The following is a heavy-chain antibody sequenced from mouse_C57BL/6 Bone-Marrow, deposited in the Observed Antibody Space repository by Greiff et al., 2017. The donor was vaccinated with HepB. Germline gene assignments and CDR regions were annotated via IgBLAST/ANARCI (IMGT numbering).Heavy chain of an antibody. J-gene: IGHJ1*03. CDR3: ARSGYFDV. CDR2: INPNNGGT. V-gene: IGHV1-26*01. CDR1: GYTFTDYY. Sequence: VQLQQSGPELVKPGASVKISCKASGYTFTDYYMNWVKQSHGKSLEWIGDINPNNGGTSYNQKFKGKAILTVDKSSSTAYMELRSLTSEDSAVYYCARSGYFDVWGTGTTVTVSS.